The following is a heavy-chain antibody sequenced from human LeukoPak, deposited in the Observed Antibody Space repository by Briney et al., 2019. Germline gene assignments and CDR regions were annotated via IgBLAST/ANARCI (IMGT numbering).Heavy chain of an antibody. CDR3: AFSYYYGSGSYPFDY. D-gene: IGHD3-10*01. CDR2: ISGSGGST. J-gene: IGHJ4*02. CDR1: GFTFSSYA. V-gene: IGHV3-23*01. Sequence: GGSLRLSCAASGFTFSSYAMSWVRQAPGKGLEWVSAISGSGGSTYYADSVKGRFTISRDNSKNTLYLQMNSLRAEDTAVYYCAFSYYYGSGSYPFDYWGQGALVTVSS.